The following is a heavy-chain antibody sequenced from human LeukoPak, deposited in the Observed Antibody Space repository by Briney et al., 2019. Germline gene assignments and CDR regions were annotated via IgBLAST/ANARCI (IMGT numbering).Heavy chain of an antibody. D-gene: IGHD6-19*01. CDR1: GYTFASYY. Sequence: ASVKVSCKASGYTFASYYMHWVRQAPGQGLEWMGIINPSGGSTSYAQKFQGRVTMTRDMSTSTVYMELSSLRSEDTAVYYCARELGYSSSGDAFDIWGQGTMVTVSS. V-gene: IGHV1-46*01. CDR3: ARELGYSSSGDAFDI. CDR2: INPSGGST. J-gene: IGHJ3*02.